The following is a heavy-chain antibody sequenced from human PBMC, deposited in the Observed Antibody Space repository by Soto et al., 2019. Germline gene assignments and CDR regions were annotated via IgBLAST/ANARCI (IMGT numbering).Heavy chain of an antibody. V-gene: IGHV3-74*01. J-gene: IGHJ4*02. CDR2: INSDGTST. CDR3: ARGVVASADGAIGY. D-gene: IGHD2-15*01. CDR1: GFTFSTYW. Sequence: EVHLVESGGGLVQPGGSLRLSCAASGFTFSTYWMQWVRQDAERGLICVARINSDGTSTTYADSAKGRFTISRDNAKATLYLQMNSLRAEDTAVYYCARGVVASADGAIGYWGQGTLVTVSS.